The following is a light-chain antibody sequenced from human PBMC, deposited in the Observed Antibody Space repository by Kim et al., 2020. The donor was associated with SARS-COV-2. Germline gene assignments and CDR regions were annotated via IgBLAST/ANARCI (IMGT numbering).Light chain of an antibody. CDR2: GAS. CDR1: QSVSSSY. Sequence: EIVLTQSPGTLSLSPGERATLSCRASQSVSSSYLAWYQQKPGQAPRLLISGASSRATGIPDRFSGSGSGTDFTLTISRLEPEDFAVYYCQQYGSSRLTFGGGTKVDIK. V-gene: IGKV3-20*01. CDR3: QQYGSSRLT. J-gene: IGKJ4*01.